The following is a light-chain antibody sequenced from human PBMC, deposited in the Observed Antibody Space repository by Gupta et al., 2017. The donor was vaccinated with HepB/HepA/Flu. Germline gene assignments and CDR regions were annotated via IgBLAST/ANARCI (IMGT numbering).Light chain of an antibody. J-gene: IGLJ1*01. CDR2: DVR. V-gene: IGLV2-11*01. Sequence: QSALTQPRSVSGSPGQSVTLSFTGTLRSAGGYHYVPWSQQHPGKDPKLMIYDVRKRPAGGPDRVSGAKYGNTASLTIFGLQVEEEADDYCCSCVGSYTFKYVFGTGTKVTVL. CDR1: LRSAGGYHY. CDR3: CSCVGSYTFKYV.